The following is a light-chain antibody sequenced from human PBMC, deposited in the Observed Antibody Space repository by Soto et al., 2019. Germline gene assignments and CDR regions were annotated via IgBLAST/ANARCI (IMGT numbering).Light chain of an antibody. Sequence: EVALTQSPGTLSLSPGARATLSCRASQNIANDYLTWYQQKPGQAPRVLIYDASTRATGIPDRFSGSGSGTDFTLTISRLEPEDFAMYYCQQYGSSPWTFGQGTKVAI. CDR2: DAS. V-gene: IGKV3-20*01. J-gene: IGKJ1*01. CDR1: QNIANDY. CDR3: QQYGSSPWT.